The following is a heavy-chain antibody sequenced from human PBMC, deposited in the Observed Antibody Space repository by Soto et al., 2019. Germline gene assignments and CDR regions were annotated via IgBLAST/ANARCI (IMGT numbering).Heavy chain of an antibody. V-gene: IGHV4-34*01. CDR2: INHSGST. Sequence: SETLSLTCAVYGGSFSGYYWCWIRQPPGKXLEWIGEINHSGSTNYNPSLKSRVTISVDTSKNQFSLKLSSVTAADTAVYYCSAYCGGDCYPSYYYYGMDVWGQGTTVTVSS. CDR3: SAYCGGDCYPSYYYYGMDV. J-gene: IGHJ6*02. CDR1: GGSFSGYY. D-gene: IGHD2-21*02.